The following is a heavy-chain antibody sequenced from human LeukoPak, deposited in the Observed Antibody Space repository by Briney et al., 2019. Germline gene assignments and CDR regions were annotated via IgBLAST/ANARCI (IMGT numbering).Heavy chain of an antibody. J-gene: IGHJ6*02. CDR3: ARAQRGTYYYYGMDV. Sequence: SETLSLTCSVSGGSTSSYYWNWIRQTPGKGLEWIGYISDSGTTNYNPSLKSRVTISVDTSKNQFSLKLSSVTAADTAVYYCARAQRGTYYYYGMDVWGQGTTVTVSS. D-gene: IGHD3-16*01. CDR2: ISDSGTT. CDR1: GGSTSSYY. V-gene: IGHV4-59*01.